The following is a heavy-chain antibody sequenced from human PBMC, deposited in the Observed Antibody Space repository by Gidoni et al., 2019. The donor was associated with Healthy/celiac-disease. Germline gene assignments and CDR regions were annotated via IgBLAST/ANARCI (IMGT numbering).Heavy chain of an antibody. V-gene: IGHV3-9*01. D-gene: IGHD6-19*01. J-gene: IGHJ5*02. Sequence: EVQLVESGGGLVQHGRSLRLSCAAPGFTFVDYAMHWVRQAPGKGLAWVSGISWNSGSIGYADSVKGRFTISRDNAKNSLYLQMNSLRAEDPALYYCAKGPIAVAGSYWFDPWGQGTLVTVSS. CDR3: AKGPIAVAGSYWFDP. CDR2: ISWNSGSI. CDR1: GFTFVDYA.